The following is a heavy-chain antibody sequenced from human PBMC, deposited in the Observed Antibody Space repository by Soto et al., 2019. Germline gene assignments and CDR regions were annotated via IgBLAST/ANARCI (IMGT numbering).Heavy chain of an antibody. CDR2: VNHSGNT. Sequence: PSETLSLTCAVYGGSFSGYKWSWIRQPPGKGLEWIGEVNHSGNTKYNPSLKSRVTISGDMSKKQFSLKLSSVTAADTGIYYCARVLDPRIDPRLSWFDPWDQGTQVTVYS. D-gene: IGHD1-26*01. V-gene: IGHV4-34*01. J-gene: IGHJ5*02. CDR3: ARVLDPRIDPRLSWFDP. CDR1: GGSFSGYK.